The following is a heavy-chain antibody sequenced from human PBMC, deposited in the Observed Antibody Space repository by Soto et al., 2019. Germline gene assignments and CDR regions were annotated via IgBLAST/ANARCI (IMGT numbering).Heavy chain of an antibody. J-gene: IGHJ4*02. CDR1: GYTFTDYY. Sequence: QVQLVQSGAEVKKPGASVKVSCKASGYTFTDYYVHWVRQAPGQGLEWMGWINTNSGVTNFAQKFQGWVTLTRDTSVNTPDMELNRLKSDDTAVFFCARGVSGWSPFDFWGQGTLVTVSS. D-gene: IGHD6-19*01. CDR3: ARGVSGWSPFDF. V-gene: IGHV1-2*04. CDR2: INTNSGVT.